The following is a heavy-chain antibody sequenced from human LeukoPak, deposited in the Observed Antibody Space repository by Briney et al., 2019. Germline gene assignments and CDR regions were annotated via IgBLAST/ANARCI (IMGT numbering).Heavy chain of an antibody. Sequence: PETLSLTCAVYGGSFSGYYWSWIRQPPGKGLECMCEINHSGSTNYNPSLPSRVNISSDASKHQSSLKLSSVTAADTAVYYCARGPPLYSSSWRARGAFDIWGQGTMVTVSS. D-gene: IGHD6-13*01. CDR1: GGSFSGYY. J-gene: IGHJ3*02. CDR3: ARGPPLYSSSWRARGAFDI. CDR2: INHSGST. V-gene: IGHV4-34*01.